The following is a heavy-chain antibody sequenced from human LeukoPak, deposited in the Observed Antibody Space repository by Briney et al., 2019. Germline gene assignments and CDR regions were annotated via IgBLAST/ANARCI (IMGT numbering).Heavy chain of an antibody. Sequence: PGGSLRLSCAASGFTFSDYYMSWIRQAPGKGLEWVGRIKSKTDGGTTDHAAPVKGRFTISRDDSKNTLYLQMNSLKTEDTAVYYCTTPYNWNDVGDYWGQGTLVTVSS. J-gene: IGHJ4*02. CDR3: TTPYNWNDVGDY. CDR2: IKSKTDGGTT. D-gene: IGHD1-20*01. CDR1: GFTFSDYY. V-gene: IGHV3-15*01.